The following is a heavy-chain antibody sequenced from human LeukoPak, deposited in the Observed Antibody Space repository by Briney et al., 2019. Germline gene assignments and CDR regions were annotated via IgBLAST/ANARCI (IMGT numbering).Heavy chain of an antibody. Sequence: PGGSLRLSCAASGFTFSSYSMNWVRQAPGKGLEWVSSISSSSSYIYYADSVKGRFTISRDNAKNSLYLQMNSLRAEDTAVYYCARVSGLLYGDYWAGYWGQGTLVTVSS. V-gene: IGHV3-21*01. CDR2: ISSSSSYI. D-gene: IGHD4-17*01. J-gene: IGHJ4*02. CDR1: GFTFSSYS. CDR3: ARVSGLLYGDYWAGY.